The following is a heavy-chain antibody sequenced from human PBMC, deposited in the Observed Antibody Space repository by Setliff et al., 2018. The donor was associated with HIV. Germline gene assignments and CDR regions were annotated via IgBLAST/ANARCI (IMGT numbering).Heavy chain of an antibody. CDR2: IYHSGNT. D-gene: IGHD2-21*02. CDR3: ARPRLHNYYYYGMDV. J-gene: IGHJ6*02. V-gene: IGHV4-38-2*02. Sequence: SETLSLTCTVSGYSISSGYYWGWIRQPPGKGLEWIGSIYHSGNTYYNPSLKSRVTISVDTSTNQFSLKLSSVTAADTAVYYCARPRLHNYYYYGMDVWGQGTTGTVS. CDR1: GYSISSGYY.